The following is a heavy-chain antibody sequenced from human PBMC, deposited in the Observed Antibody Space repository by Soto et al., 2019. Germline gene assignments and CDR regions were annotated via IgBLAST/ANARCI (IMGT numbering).Heavy chain of an antibody. CDR2: ISYDGSNK. D-gene: IGHD3-9*01. Sequence: QVQLVESGGGVVQPGRSLRLSCAASGFTFSGYAMHWVRQAPGKGLEWVAVISYDGSNKYYADSVKGRFTISRDNSKNTLYLQRNGLRPEDAAVYYGARDQYEILTGPNYWGQGTLVTVSS. CDR3: ARDQYEILTGPNY. V-gene: IGHV3-30-3*01. CDR1: GFTFSGYA. J-gene: IGHJ4*02.